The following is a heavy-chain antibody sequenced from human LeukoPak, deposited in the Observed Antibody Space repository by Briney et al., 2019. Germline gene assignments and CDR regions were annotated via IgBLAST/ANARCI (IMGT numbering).Heavy chain of an antibody. J-gene: IGHJ4*02. CDR1: GFTFSSYG. CDR2: ISYDGSNK. D-gene: IGHD5-12*01. V-gene: IGHV3-30*18. Sequence: PGRSLRLSCAASGFTFSSYGMHWVRQAPGKGLEWVAVISYDGSNKYYADSVKGRFTISRDNSKNTLYLQMNSLRAEDTAVYYCAKDPRAYSGYDPSAAYFDYWGQGTLVTVSS. CDR3: AKDPRAYSGYDPSAAYFDY.